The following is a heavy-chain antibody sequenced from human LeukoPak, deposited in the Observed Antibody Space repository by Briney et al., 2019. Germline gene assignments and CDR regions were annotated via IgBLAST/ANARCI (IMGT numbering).Heavy chain of an antibody. J-gene: IGHJ4*02. Sequence: GGSLRLSCAASGFTFGDYTMHWVRQVPGKGLDWLSLISWDGGKTNYGNSVKGRFTVSRDNSKNSLFLQMNSLKIDDSGYYYCTTGMFDFWGQGTLVTVSS. V-gene: IGHV3-43*01. CDR2: ISWDGGKT. D-gene: IGHD1-1*01. CDR3: TTGMFDF. CDR1: GFTFGDYT.